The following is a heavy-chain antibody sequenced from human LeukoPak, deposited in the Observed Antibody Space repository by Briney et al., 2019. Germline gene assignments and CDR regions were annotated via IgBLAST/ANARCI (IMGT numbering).Heavy chain of an antibody. V-gene: IGHV4-59*01. CDR2: IYYSGST. Sequence: SETLSLTCTVSGGSISSYYWSWIRQPPGKGLEWIGYIYYSGSTNYNPSLKSRVTISVGTSKNQFSLKLSSVTAADTAVYYCARDTNYYGSGSYYIGNWFDPWGQGTLVTVSS. CDR3: ARDTNYYGSGSYYIGNWFDP. CDR1: GGSISSYY. J-gene: IGHJ5*02. D-gene: IGHD3-10*01.